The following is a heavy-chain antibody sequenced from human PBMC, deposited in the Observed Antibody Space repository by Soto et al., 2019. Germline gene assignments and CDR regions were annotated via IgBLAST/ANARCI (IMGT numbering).Heavy chain of an antibody. CDR2: IRGSGGST. D-gene: IGHD3-10*01. V-gene: IGHV3-23*01. CDR3: AKDFQGVNPDYFDS. Sequence: GGSLRLSCAASGFTFSSYAMGWVRQAPGKGLEWVSAIRGSGGSTCYADSVKGRFTISRDNSKNTLYLQMNSLRAEDTAVYYCAKDFQGVNPDYFDSWGQGTLVTVSS. CDR1: GFTFSSYA. J-gene: IGHJ4*02.